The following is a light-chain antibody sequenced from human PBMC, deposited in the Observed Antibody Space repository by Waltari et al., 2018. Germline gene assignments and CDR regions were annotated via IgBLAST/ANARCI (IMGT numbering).Light chain of an antibody. CDR3: CSYAGSSTHVV. CDR1: SSNDGSYNL. J-gene: IGLJ2*01. Sequence: SALIQPASVSGAHGWWITISCNASSSNDGSYNLVSWYQQHPGKAPELVCDEVSKRPSGVSNRFSGSKSGNTASLTISGLQAEDGADYYCCSYAGSSTHVVVGGGTKLTVL. V-gene: IGLV2-23*02. CDR2: EVS.